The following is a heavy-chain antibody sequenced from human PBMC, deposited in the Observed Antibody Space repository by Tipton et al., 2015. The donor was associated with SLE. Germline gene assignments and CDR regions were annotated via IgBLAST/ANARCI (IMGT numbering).Heavy chain of an antibody. V-gene: IGHV3-7*01. D-gene: IGHD2-8*02. CDR2: IKDDGSEK. J-gene: IGHJ6*02. CDR3: ARDVKPRTADV. CDR1: GFTFYSFW. Sequence: SLRLSCEASGFTFYSFWISCLRQAPGKGLEWVGNIKDDGSEKYSVDSVRGRFTISRDNGKNSLYLQMNSLRAEDTAVYYCARDVKPRTADVWGQGTTVIVSS.